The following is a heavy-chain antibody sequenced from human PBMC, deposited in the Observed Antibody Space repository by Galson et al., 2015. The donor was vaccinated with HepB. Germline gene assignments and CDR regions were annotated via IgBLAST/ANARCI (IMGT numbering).Heavy chain of an antibody. CDR3: ARDLYSSSWFPGMDV. CDR1: GFIFSHFS. Sequence: LRLSCAASGFIFSHFSIHWVRQAPGHGLEWVAAVSFDGSHKYYADSVKGRFTISRDNSEKILYLQMSSLTPEDTAVYYCARDLYSSSWFPGMDVWGQGTTVTVSS. CDR2: VSFDGSHK. J-gene: IGHJ6*02. V-gene: IGHV3-30*03. D-gene: IGHD6-13*01.